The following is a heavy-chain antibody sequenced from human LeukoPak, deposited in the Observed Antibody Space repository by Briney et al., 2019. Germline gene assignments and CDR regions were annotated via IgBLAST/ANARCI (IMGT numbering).Heavy chain of an antibody. CDR2: ISGSGGST. D-gene: IGHD1-26*01. J-gene: IGHJ4*02. Sequence: GGSLRLSCAASGFTFSGDSMNWVRQAPGKGLEWVSAISGSGGSTYYADSVKGRFTISRDNSKNTLYLQMNSLRAEDTAVYYCAKESLRSHPFYFDYWGQGTLVTVSS. CDR3: AKESLRSHPFYFDY. V-gene: IGHV3-23*01. CDR1: GFTFSGDS.